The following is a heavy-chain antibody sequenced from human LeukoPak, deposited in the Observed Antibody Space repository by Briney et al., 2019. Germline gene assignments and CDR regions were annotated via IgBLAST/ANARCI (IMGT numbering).Heavy chain of an antibody. V-gene: IGHV3-53*01. Sequence: GGSLRLSCAASGFTVRDNYMSWVRQAPGKGLECVSVISNGGNTYYADSVKGRFTISRDISKNTVYLQMNSLGAEDTGVYYCAGDKTTSGYYESDFWGQGALVTVSS. D-gene: IGHD5-12*01. J-gene: IGHJ4*02. CDR3: AGDKTTSGYYESDF. CDR2: ISNGGNT. CDR1: GFTVRDNY.